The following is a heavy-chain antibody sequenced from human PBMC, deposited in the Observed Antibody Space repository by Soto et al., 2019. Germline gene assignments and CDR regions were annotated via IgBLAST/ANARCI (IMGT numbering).Heavy chain of an antibody. J-gene: IGHJ4*02. V-gene: IGHV4-59*01. CDR1: SGSISTSY. Sequence: SETLSLTCTVSSGSISTSYWSWIRQPPGKGLEWVGYIYYSGSTNYNPSLKSRVTISVDTSKNQFSLKLISVTAADTAVYYCARGKWNFDYWGQGALVTVSS. CDR3: ARGKWNFDY. D-gene: IGHD2-8*01. CDR2: IYYSGST.